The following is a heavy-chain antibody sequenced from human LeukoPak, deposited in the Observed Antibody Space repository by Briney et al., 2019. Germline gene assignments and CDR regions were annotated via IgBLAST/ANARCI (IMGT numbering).Heavy chain of an antibody. D-gene: IGHD1-26*01. CDR2: IWYDGSKN. J-gene: IGHJ6*02. CDR3: ARWEAGPPYYYHGMDV. CDR1: GFTFRSYG. V-gene: IGHV3-33*07. Sequence: GGSLRLPCAASGFTFRSYGMFWVRQAPGKGLEYLAVIWYDGSKNYYADSVKGRLTISRDNSKNTLYLQMNSLRAEDTAVYYCARWEAGPPYYYHGMDVWGQGTTVTVSS.